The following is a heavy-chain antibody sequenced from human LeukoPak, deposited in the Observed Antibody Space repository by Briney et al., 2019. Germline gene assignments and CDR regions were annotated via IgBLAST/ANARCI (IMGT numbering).Heavy chain of an antibody. D-gene: IGHD3-22*01. J-gene: IGHJ5*02. V-gene: IGHV1-69*04. CDR3: ARELSDSSGYYGGWFDP. CDR1: GGTFSSYA. CDR2: IIPILGIA. Sequence: ASVKVSCKASGGTFSSYAISWVRQAPGQGLEWMGRIIPILGIANYAQKFQGRVTITADKSTSTAYMELSSLRSEDTAVYYCARELSDSSGYYGGWFDPWGQGTLVTVSS.